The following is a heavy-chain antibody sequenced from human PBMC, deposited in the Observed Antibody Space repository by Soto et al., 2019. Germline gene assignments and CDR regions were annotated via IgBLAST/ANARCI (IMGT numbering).Heavy chain of an antibody. V-gene: IGHV3-21*01. CDR1: GFTFTRYS. Sequence: PGGSLRLSCAASGFTFTRYSMNWVRQAPGKGLEWVSSISSTTNYIYYADSMKGRFTVSRDNAKNPVYLEMNSPSAEDTAVYYCARESEDLTSNFDYWGQGTLVTVSS. J-gene: IGHJ4*02. CDR3: ARESEDLTSNFDY. CDR2: ISSTTNYI.